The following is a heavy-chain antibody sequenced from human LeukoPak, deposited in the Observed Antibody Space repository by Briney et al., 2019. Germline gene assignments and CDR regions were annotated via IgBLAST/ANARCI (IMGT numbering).Heavy chain of an antibody. CDR3: ARLVGGYSSGWSYFDY. CDR2: ISSSSSYT. D-gene: IGHD6-19*01. J-gene: IGHJ4*01. V-gene: IGHV3-11*03. Sequence: GGSLRLSCVASGFSFSDYYMSWIRQAPGKGLEWVSYISSSSSYTNYADSVKGRFTISRDNPKNSLYLQMNSLRAEDTAVYYCARLVGGYSSGWSYFDYWGHGTLVTVSS. CDR1: GFSFSDYY.